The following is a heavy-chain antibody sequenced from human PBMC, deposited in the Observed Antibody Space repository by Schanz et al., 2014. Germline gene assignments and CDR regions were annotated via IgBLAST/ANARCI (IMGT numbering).Heavy chain of an antibody. D-gene: IGHD2-15*01. J-gene: IGHJ4*02. CDR1: GFTFSSHW. V-gene: IGHV3-74*01. CDR3: AKDISDASGKDDY. CDR2: INSVGSNT. Sequence: EVQLAESGGGLVQPGGSLRLSCAASGFTFSSHWMHWVRQDPGKGLVWVARINSVGSNTDYADSVTGRFTISRDNAKNTLYQQMNRLRGEGAAIYYGAKDISDASGKDDYWGQGTLVTVSS.